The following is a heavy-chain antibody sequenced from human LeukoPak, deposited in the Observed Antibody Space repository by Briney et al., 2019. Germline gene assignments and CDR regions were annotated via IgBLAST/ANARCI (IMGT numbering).Heavy chain of an antibody. V-gene: IGHV4-30-2*05. D-gene: IGHD3-3*01. Sequence: PSETLSLTCAVSGGSISSGGYSWSWIRQPPGKGLEWIGYIYYSGSTYYNPSLKSRVTISVDTSKNQFSLKLSSVTAADTAVYYCARKYYDFWSGAYYFDYWGQGTLVTVSS. CDR3: ARKYYDFWSGAYYFDY. CDR2: IYYSGST. J-gene: IGHJ4*02. CDR1: GGSISSGGYS.